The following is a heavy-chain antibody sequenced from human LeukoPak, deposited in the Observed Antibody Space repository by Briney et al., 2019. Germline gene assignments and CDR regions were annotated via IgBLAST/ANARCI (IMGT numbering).Heavy chain of an antibody. Sequence: SETLSLTCAVYGGSFSGYYWSWIRQPPGKGLEWIGEINHSGSTNYNPSLKSRVTISVDTSKNQFSLKLSSVTAADTAVYYCARDQRELRSFGPGYYYYYMDVWGKGTTVTVSS. CDR3: ARDQRELRSFGPGYYYYYMDV. D-gene: IGHD1-26*01. CDR1: GGSFSGYY. J-gene: IGHJ6*03. CDR2: INHSGST. V-gene: IGHV4-34*01.